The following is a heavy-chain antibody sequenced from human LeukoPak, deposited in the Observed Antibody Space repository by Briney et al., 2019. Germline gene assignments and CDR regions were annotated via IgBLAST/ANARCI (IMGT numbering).Heavy chain of an antibody. CDR2: SYPTDSDT. Sequence: GESLKISCQASGYRFTNYWIGWVRQMPGKGLEWMGISYPTDSDTRYSPSFQGQVTISIDKSISTAYLQWRSLKASDSAMYYCARHVYYYESGYFLNYHYMDVWGKGTAVTVSS. CDR3: ARHVYYYESGYFLNYHYMDV. J-gene: IGHJ6*03. V-gene: IGHV5-51*01. D-gene: IGHD3-22*01. CDR1: GYRFTNYW.